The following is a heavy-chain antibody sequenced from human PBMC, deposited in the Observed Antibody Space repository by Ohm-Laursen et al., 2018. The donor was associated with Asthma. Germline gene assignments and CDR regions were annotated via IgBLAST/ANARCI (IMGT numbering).Heavy chain of an antibody. CDR2: ITTGSSTI. Sequence: SLRLSCSASGFTFSNYNMIWVRQAPGKGLDWVSSITTGSSTIYYADSVRGRSTVSTDKVTNSLYLQINSLRPEDTAVYYCAAWGPRIYWGQGTLVIASS. CDR1: GFTFSNYN. J-gene: IGHJ4*02. V-gene: IGHV3-48*01. D-gene: IGHD3-16*01. CDR3: AAWGPRIY.